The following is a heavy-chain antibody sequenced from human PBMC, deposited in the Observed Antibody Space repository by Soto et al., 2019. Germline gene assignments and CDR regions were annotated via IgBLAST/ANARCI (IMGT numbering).Heavy chain of an antibody. D-gene: IGHD6-13*01. V-gene: IGHV1-18*01. J-gene: IGHJ6*02. CDR1: GYSFTAFG. Sequence: QVPLVQSGAEVKKPGASVKVSCKATGYSFTAFGLIWVRQAPGQGLEWMRWISGYNGDTNYAQNLQGRVTMTTDTSTSTVSMELRSLKSDDTAVYYCARAEDYRSSGYAMDVWGQGTTVIVS. CDR2: ISGYNGDT. CDR3: ARAEDYRSSGYAMDV.